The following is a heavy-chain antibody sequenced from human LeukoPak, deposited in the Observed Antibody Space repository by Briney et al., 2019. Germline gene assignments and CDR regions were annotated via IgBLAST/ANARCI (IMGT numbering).Heavy chain of an antibody. CDR1: GDSISSRDYY. D-gene: IGHD3-22*01. J-gene: IGHJ4*02. Sequence: SQTLSLTCSVSGDSISSRDYYWSWIRQPPGKGLEWIGYIYYSGSTSYNPSLKSRVTISVDTSKNQFSLRLSSVTAADTAVYYCAINSLGDSSGYDYWGRGTLVTVSS. CDR2: IYYSGST. CDR3: AINSLGDSSGYDY. V-gene: IGHV4-30-4*08.